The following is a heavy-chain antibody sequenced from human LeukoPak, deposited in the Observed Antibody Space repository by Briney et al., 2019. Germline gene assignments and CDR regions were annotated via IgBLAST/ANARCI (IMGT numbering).Heavy chain of an antibody. CDR1: GNYW. J-gene: IGHJ4*02. CDR3: VSFYETY. D-gene: IGHD2-2*01. CDR2: INSDGSWT. Sequence: GGSLRLSCAASGNYWMHWVRQAPGKGLVWVSHINSDGSWTSYADSVKGRFTISKDNAKNTVYLQMINLRVEDTAVYYCVSFYETYWGRGTLVTVSS. V-gene: IGHV3-74*01.